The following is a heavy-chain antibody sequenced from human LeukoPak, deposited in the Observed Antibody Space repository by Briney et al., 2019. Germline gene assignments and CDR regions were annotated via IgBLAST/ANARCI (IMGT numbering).Heavy chain of an antibody. D-gene: IGHD1-7*01. CDR1: GYTFTSYA. V-gene: IGHV1-3*01. J-gene: IGHJ6*02. CDR2: INAGNGNT. CDR3: ARARLELHYYGMDV. Sequence: GASVKVSCKASGYTFTSYAMHWVRQASGQRLEWMGWINAGNGNTKYSQKFQGRVTITRDTSASTAYMELSSLRSEDTAVYYCARARLELHYYGMDVWGQGTTVTVSS.